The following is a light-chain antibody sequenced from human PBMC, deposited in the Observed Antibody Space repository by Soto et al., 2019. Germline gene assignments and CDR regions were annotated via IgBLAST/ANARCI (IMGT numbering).Light chain of an antibody. J-gene: IGKJ5*01. CDR1: QGIRND. CDR3: KQANSFPIT. CDR2: AAS. V-gene: IGKV1-6*01. Sequence: AIQMTQSPSSLSASVGARLTIACRASQGIRNDLGWYQQKPGKATKLLIYAASKLQSGVPSRFSGSGSGALFTLTIRSLQPEEFATYYCKQANSFPITVGKGRRLEIK.